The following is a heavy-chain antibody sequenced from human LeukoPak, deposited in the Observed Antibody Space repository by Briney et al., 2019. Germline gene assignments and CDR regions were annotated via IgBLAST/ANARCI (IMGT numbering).Heavy chain of an antibody. Sequence: GGSLRLSCAASGFTFSTYWMNWFRQTPGKGLEWVAKIKADGGEKDHVASVKGRFTISRDNAKNSLYLQMNSLRVEDTAVYYCARGGAARPDLWGQGTLVTVSS. CDR2: IKADGGEK. CDR3: ARGGAARPDL. J-gene: IGHJ5*02. V-gene: IGHV3-7*01. D-gene: IGHD6-6*01. CDR1: GFTFSTYW.